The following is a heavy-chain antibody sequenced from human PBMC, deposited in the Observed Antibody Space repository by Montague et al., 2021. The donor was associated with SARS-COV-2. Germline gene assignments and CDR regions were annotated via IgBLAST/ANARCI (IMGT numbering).Heavy chain of an antibody. CDR1: GGSFSGYY. CDR3: AGGRTVTTFYYYYCYGMDV. J-gene: IGHJ6*02. D-gene: IGHD4-17*01. Sequence: SETLSLTCAVYGGSFSGYYWSWIRQPPGKGLELIGEIQHSGSTNYNPSLKRRVPISVYTSKNQFSLKLSSVTAADTAVYYCAGGRTVTTFYYYYCYGMDVWGQGTTVTVSS. CDR2: IQHSGST. V-gene: IGHV4-34*01.